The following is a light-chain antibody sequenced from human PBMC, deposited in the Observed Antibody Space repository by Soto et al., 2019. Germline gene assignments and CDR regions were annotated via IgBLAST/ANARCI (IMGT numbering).Light chain of an antibody. CDR3: CSYAGSYYV. V-gene: IGLV2-11*01. J-gene: IGLJ1*01. CDR2: DVS. Sequence: QSALTQPRSVSGSPGQSVTISCTGTSSDVGGYNYVSWYQQHPGKAPKLMIYDVSKRPSGVPDRFSGSKSVNTASLTISGLQAEDEADYCCCSYAGSYYVFGTGTKLTVL. CDR1: SSDVGGYNY.